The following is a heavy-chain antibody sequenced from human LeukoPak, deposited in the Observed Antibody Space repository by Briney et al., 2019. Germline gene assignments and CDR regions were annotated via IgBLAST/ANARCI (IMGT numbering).Heavy chain of an antibody. CDR1: GGTFSSYV. Sequence: ASVKVSCKASGGTFSSYVISWVRQAPGQGLEWMGGIIPIFGTANYAQKFQGRVTITADESTSTAYMELSSLRSEDTAVYYCARCLGCYDILAGYYDAGGLHWYFDLWGRGTLVTVSS. V-gene: IGHV1-69*13. CDR2: IIPIFGTA. J-gene: IGHJ2*01. CDR3: ARCLGCYDILAGYYDAGGLHWYFDL. D-gene: IGHD3-9*01.